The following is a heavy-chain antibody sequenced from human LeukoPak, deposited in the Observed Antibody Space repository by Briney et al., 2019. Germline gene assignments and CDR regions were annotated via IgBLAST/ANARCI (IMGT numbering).Heavy chain of an antibody. Sequence: SVKVSCKASGYTFTSYGISWVRQAPGQGLEWMGWISAYNGNTNYAQKLQGRVTMTTDTSTSTAYMELRSLRSDDTAVYYCARGHYDILTGRNCYYYYGMDVWGQGTTVTVSS. CDR3: ARGHYDILTGRNCYYYYGMDV. CDR1: GYTFTSYG. CDR2: ISAYNGNT. J-gene: IGHJ6*02. V-gene: IGHV1-18*01. D-gene: IGHD3-9*01.